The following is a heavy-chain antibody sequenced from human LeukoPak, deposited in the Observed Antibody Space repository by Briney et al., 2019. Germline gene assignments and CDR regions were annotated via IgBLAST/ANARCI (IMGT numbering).Heavy chain of an antibody. CDR2: ISGSGGTT. D-gene: IGHD1-26*01. CDR1: GFTFSSYD. J-gene: IGHJ4*02. V-gene: IGHV3-23*01. Sequence: GGSLRLSCAASGFTFSSYDMSWVRQAPGKGLEWVSSISGSGGTTYYADSVKGRFTISRDNPNNTLDLQMNSLTAEDTAVYYCARERGRGRDSPWFDYWGQGTLVTVSS. CDR3: ARERGRGRDSPWFDY.